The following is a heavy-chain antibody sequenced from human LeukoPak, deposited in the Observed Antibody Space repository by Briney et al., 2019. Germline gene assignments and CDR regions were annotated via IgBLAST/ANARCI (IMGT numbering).Heavy chain of an antibody. D-gene: IGHD2-2*01. CDR2: ISSSRSTI. CDR3: AREYCSSTSCLYGY. J-gene: IGHJ4*02. Sequence: GGSLRLSCAASGFTFSSYSMNWVRQAPGKGLEWVSYISSSRSTIYYADSVKGRLTISRDNAKNSLYLQMNSLRAEDTAVYYCAREYCSSTSCLYGYWGQGTLVTVSS. CDR1: GFTFSSYS. V-gene: IGHV3-48*01.